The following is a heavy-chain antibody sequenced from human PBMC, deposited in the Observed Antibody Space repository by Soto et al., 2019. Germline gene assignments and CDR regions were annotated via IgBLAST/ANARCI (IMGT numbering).Heavy chain of an antibody. CDR3: ARVSGYYLPDY. Sequence: ASVKVSCKASEYTFTNYAMHWVRQAPGQRLEWMGWINAGNGNTKYSQKFQGRVTITRDTSASTAHMELSSLRSEDTAVYYCARVSGYYLPDYWGQGTLVTVSS. J-gene: IGHJ4*02. CDR2: INAGNGNT. V-gene: IGHV1-3*01. CDR1: EYTFTNYA. D-gene: IGHD5-12*01.